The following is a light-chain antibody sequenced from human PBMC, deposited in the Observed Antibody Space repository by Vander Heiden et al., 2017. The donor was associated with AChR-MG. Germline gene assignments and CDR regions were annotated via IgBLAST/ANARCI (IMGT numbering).Light chain of an antibody. V-gene: IGKV2-30*01. CDR1: QSLVYSDGNTY. Sequence: DIVMTQSPLSLPVTLGQPASISCRSSQSLVYSDGNTYLNWFHQRPGQSPRRLIYKVSNRDSGVPDRFSGSGSGTDFTLKISRVEAEDVGVYYCRQGVQWPPTFGGGTEVDIK. CDR2: KVS. J-gene: IGKJ4*01. CDR3: RQGVQWPPT.